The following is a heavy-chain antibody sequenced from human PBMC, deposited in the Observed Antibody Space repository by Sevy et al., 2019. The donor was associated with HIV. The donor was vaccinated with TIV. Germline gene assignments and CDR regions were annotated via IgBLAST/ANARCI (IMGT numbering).Heavy chain of an antibody. CDR2: VYYIGGT. Sequence: SETLSLTCTVSGGSINSDHWNRIRQPPWKGLEWIGYVYYIGGTNYNPSLKNRVTISVDRTKNQFSLKLTSVTAADTAVYYCARRNDFAIWGQGTMVTVSS. J-gene: IGHJ3*02. CDR1: GGSINSDH. CDR3: ARRNDFAI. V-gene: IGHV4-59*08.